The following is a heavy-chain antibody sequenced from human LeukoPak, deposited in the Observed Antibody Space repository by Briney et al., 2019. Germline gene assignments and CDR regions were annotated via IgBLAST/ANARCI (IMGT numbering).Heavy chain of an antibody. CDR1: GFTFSNYA. CDR2: ISGSGGNT. V-gene: IGHV3-23*01. D-gene: IGHD6-13*01. Sequence: GGSLRLSCAASGFTFSNYAMSWVRQAPGKGLEWVSDISGSGGNTYYAESVRGRFTISRDNSKNTLYLQMNSLRAEDTAVYYCAKVMGSSWSFYYYGMDVWGQGTTVTVSS. J-gene: IGHJ6*02. CDR3: AKVMGSSWSFYYYGMDV.